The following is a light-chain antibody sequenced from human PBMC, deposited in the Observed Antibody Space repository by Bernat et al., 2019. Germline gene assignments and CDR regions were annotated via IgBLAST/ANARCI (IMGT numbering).Light chain of an antibody. Sequence: EIVLTQSPATLSLSPGERATLSCRASQSISTYLAWYQQKPGQAPRLLIYDASNRATGIPARFTGNGSGTDFTLTIRTLEPDDFAVYFCQQRNNWPPTWTFGQGTKVEIK. V-gene: IGKV3-11*01. CDR2: DAS. J-gene: IGKJ1*01. CDR3: QQRNNWPPTWT. CDR1: QSISTY.